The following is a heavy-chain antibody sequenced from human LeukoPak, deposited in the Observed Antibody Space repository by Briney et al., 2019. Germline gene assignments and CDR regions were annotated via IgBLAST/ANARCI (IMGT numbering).Heavy chain of an antibody. CDR2: ISYDGSNK. V-gene: IGHV3-30-3*01. CDR3: AREGRYFDWLPDAFDI. D-gene: IGHD3-9*01. CDR1: GFTFSSYA. J-gene: IGHJ3*02. Sequence: GGSLRLSCAASGFTFSSYAMRWVRQAPGKGLEWVAVISYDGSNKYYADSVKGRFTISRDNSKNTLYLQMNSLRAENTAVYYCAREGRYFDWLPDAFDIWGQGTMVTVSS.